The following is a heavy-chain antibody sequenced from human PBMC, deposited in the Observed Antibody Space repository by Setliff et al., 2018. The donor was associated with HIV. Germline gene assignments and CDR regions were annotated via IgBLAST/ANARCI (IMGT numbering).Heavy chain of an antibody. CDR2: ISAYNGHT. J-gene: IGHJ6*03. CDR1: GYTFSGYY. CDR3: ATSSRIYYYSYMDV. D-gene: IGHD2-2*01. Sequence: ASVKVSCKASGYTFSGYYIHWVRQAPGQGLEWMGWISAYNGHTNYAQKLQGRVTMTTDTSTSTAYMELRTLRSDDTAVYYCATSSRIYYYSYMDVWGKGTTVTVSS. V-gene: IGHV1-18*04.